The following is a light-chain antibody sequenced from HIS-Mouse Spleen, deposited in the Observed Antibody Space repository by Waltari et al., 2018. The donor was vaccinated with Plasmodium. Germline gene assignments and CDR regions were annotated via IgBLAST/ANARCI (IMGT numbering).Light chain of an antibody. V-gene: IGKV3-20*01. CDR3: QQYGSSLT. J-gene: IGKJ4*01. CDR1: QSVSSSY. Sequence: EIVLTQSPGTLSLSPGERATLSCRASQSVSSSYLAWYQQKPGQAPRLLIYGASSRATGIPDRFIGSGSGTDFTLTISRLEPEDFAVYYCQQYGSSLTLGGGTKVEIK. CDR2: GAS.